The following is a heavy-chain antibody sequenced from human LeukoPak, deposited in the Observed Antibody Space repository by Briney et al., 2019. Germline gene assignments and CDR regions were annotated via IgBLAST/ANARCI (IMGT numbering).Heavy chain of an antibody. CDR2: IKQDGSEK. Sequence: PGGSLRLSCAASGFTFSSYWMSWVRQAPGKGLEWVANIKQDGSEKYYVDSVKGRFTISRDNAKNSLYLQMNSLRAEDTAVYYCAKSPPVMITFGGVIDPHYCDYWGQGTLVTVSS. J-gene: IGHJ4*02. D-gene: IGHD3-16*01. CDR1: GFTFSSYW. CDR3: AKSPPVMITFGGVIDPHYCDY. V-gene: IGHV3-7*03.